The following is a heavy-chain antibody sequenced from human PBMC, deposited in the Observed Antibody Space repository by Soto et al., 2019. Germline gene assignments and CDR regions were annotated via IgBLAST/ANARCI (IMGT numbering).Heavy chain of an antibody. J-gene: IGHJ4*02. Sequence: QVQLVESGGGVVQAGRSLRLSCAASGFPFSSYAMHWVRQAPGKGLEWVAVISYDGSNKYYADSVKGRFTISRDNSKSTLYLQMNSLRAEDTAVYYCARAGGIGVAVVTPGSALGLGDYWGQGTLVTVSS. V-gene: IGHV3-30-3*01. CDR1: GFPFSSYA. D-gene: IGHD6-19*01. CDR3: ARAGGIGVAVVTPGSALGLGDY. CDR2: ISYDGSNK.